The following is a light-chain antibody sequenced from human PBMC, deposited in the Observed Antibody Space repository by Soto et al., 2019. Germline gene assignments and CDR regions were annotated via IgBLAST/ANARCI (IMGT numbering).Light chain of an antibody. Sequence: QSVLTQPASVSGSPGQSITISCIGTSSDVGGYNYVSWYHQHPGKAPKLIIYDVSNRPSGVSNRFSGSKSGNTASLTISGLQAEDEADYYCNSYAGSGTDVFGTGTKLTVL. CDR1: SSDVGGYNY. J-gene: IGLJ1*01. V-gene: IGLV2-14*03. CDR2: DVS. CDR3: NSYAGSGTDV.